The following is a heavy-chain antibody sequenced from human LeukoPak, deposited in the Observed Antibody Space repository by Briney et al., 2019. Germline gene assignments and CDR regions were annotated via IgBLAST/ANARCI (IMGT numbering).Heavy chain of an antibody. Sequence: ASVKVSCKASGYTFASYDINWVRQATGQGLEWMGWMNPNSGNTGYPQKFQGRVTMTEDTSTDTAYMELSSLRSEDTAVYYCATGGITFGGVTNHWGQGTLVTVSS. CDR1: GYTFASYD. CDR3: ATGGITFGGVTNH. V-gene: IGHV1-8*01. J-gene: IGHJ4*02. CDR2: MNPNSGNT. D-gene: IGHD3-16*01.